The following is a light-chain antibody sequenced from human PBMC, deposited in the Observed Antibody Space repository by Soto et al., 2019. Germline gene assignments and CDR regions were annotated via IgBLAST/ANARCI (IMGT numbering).Light chain of an antibody. J-gene: IGKJ5*01. V-gene: IGKV3-15*01. Sequence: IMMSQSPATLSVSTGERATLSCRASQSVSSNLAWYQQKPGQAPRLLIYGASTRATGIPARFSGSGSGTEFTLTISSLQSEDFAVYYCQQYGNSPITFGQRTRLEI. CDR1: QSVSSN. CDR2: GAS. CDR3: QQYGNSPIT.